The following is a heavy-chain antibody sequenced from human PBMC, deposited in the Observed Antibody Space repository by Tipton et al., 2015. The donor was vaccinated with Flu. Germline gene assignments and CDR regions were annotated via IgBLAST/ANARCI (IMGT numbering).Heavy chain of an antibody. V-gene: IGHV3-48*03. CDR2: ISTSGRMI. D-gene: IGHD1-14*01. Sequence: SLRLSCAASGFTFSSYEMNWVRQAPGKGLEWLSYISTSGRMIYYADSVKGRFTVSRDNAKSTLSLQMNSLRAEDTAIYYCARTTDPLGESNFDYWGQGTLVTVSS. CDR1: GFTFSSYE. J-gene: IGHJ4*02. CDR3: ARTTDPLGESNFDY.